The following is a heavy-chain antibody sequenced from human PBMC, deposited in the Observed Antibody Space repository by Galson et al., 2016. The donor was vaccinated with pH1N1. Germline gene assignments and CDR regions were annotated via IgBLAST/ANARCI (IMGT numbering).Heavy chain of an antibody. CDR1: GGSISSSNW. J-gene: IGHJ6*02. D-gene: IGHD2-15*01. CDR3: ARENIVVGEGWDYGMDG. CDR2: IYHSGST. Sequence: SETLSLTCAVSGGSISSSNWWSWVRQPPGKGLEWIGEIYHSGSTSYNPSLKSRVTISVDKSKNQFSLQLSSVTAADTAVYYCARENIVVGEGWDYGMDGWGQGTTVTVS. V-gene: IGHV4-4*02.